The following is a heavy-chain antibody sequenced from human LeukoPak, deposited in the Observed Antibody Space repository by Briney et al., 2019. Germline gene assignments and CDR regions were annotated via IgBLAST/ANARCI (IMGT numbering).Heavy chain of an antibody. V-gene: IGHV5-51*01. Sequence: GESLKISCKGSGYSFTSYWIGWVRQTPGKGLEWMGIIYPGDSDTRYSPSFQGQATISADKSISTAYLQWSSLKASDTAMYYCARHPLNWNYFYFDYWGQGTLVTVSS. D-gene: IGHD1-7*01. CDR2: IYPGDSDT. J-gene: IGHJ4*02. CDR1: GYSFTSYW. CDR3: ARHPLNWNYFYFDY.